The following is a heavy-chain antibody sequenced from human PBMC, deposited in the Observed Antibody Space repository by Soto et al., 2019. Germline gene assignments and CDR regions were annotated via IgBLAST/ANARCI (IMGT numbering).Heavy chain of an antibody. J-gene: IGHJ5*02. Sequence: QVQLQESGPGLVKPSQTLSLTCTVSGGSISSGDYYWSWIRQPPGKGLEWIGYIYYRGSTYYNPSLKSRVTISVDTSKNQFSLKLSSVTAADTAVYYCSRGGRSCGGDCYSIRWFEPWGQGTLVTVSS. CDR2: IYYRGST. V-gene: IGHV4-30-4*01. CDR3: SRGGRSCGGDCYSIRWFEP. D-gene: IGHD2-21*02. CDR1: GGSISSGDYY.